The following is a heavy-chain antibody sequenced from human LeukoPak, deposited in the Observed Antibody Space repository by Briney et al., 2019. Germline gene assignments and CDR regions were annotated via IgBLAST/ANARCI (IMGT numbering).Heavy chain of an antibody. CDR2: ISGSGGST. D-gene: IGHD4-17*01. CDR1: GFTFRRYD. V-gene: IGHV3-23*01. CDR3: AKGQTTVMACDI. Sequence: PWGSLRLTCAASGFTFRRYDMSWVRQAPGKGLEWVSAISGSGGSTYYADSVKGRLTISRDNSKNTLYLQMNSLRAEDSAVYSCAKGQTTVMACDIWVQGTMVTVSS. J-gene: IGHJ3*02.